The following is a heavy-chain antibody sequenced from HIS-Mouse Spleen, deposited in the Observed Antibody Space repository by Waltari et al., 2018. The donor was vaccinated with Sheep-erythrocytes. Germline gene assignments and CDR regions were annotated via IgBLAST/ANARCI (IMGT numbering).Heavy chain of an antibody. CDR1: GYSFTSYW. Sequence: EVQLVQSGAEVKKPGESLKISCKGSGYSFTSYWIGWVRQMPGKGLEWIGICYPGHSDTGYSPYFQGQVTISADKCISTAYLQWSSLKASDTAMYYCARRTYYDFWSGYYTDAFDIWGQGTMVTVSS. CDR2: CYPGHSDT. J-gene: IGHJ3*02. V-gene: IGHV5-51*03. CDR3: ARRTYYDFWSGYYTDAFDI. D-gene: IGHD3-3*01.